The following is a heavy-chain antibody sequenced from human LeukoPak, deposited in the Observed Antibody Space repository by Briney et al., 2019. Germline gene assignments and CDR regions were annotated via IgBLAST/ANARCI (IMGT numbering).Heavy chain of an antibody. CDR2: ISGSGGST. V-gene: IGHV3-23*01. CDR1: GFTFSSYA. Sequence: GGSLRLSCAASGFTFSSYAMSWVRQAPGKGLEWVSAISGSGGSTYYADSVKGRFTISRDNSKNTLYLQMNSLRAEDTAVYSCARVLLWFGESYYFDYWGQGTLVTVSS. CDR3: ARVLLWFGESYYFDY. J-gene: IGHJ4*02. D-gene: IGHD3-10*01.